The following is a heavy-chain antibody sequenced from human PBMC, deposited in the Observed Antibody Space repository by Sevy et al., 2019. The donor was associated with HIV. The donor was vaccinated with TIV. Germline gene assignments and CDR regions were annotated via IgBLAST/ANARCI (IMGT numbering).Heavy chain of an antibody. CDR2: ISYDGSNK. D-gene: IGHD5-12*01. V-gene: IGHV3-30-3*01. Sequence: GGSLRLSCAASGFTFSSYVIHWVRQAPGKGLEWVAVISYDGSNKYYADSVKGRFTISRDNSKNTLYLQINSLRPEDTAIYYCVRDIGYSGYDALGGFDYWGQGTLVTVSS. CDR3: VRDIGYSGYDALGGFDY. CDR1: GFTFSSYV. J-gene: IGHJ4*02.